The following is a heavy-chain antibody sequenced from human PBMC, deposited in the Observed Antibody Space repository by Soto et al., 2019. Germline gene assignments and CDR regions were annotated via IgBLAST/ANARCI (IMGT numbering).Heavy chain of an antibody. V-gene: IGHV3-30-3*01. CDR3: ARDHGSGELLDTYYYYGMDV. CDR2: ISYDGSNK. J-gene: IGHJ6*02. Sequence: QVQLVESGGGVVQPGRSLRLSCAASGFTCSSYAMHWVRQAPGKGLEWVAVISYDGSNKYYADSVKGRFTISRDNSKKTVYLQMNILRAEDTAVYYCARDHGSGELLDTYYYYGMDVWGQGATVTVSS. CDR1: GFTCSSYA. D-gene: IGHD1-26*01.